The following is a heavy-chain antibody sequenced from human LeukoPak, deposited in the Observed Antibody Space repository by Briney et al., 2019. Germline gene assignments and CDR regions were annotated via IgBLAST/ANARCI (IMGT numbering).Heavy chain of an antibody. D-gene: IGHD1-7*01. Sequence: ASVKVSCKASGYTFTSYAMHWVRQAPGQRLEWMGWINAGNGNTKYSRKFQGRVTITRDTSASTAYMELSSLRSEDTAVYYCARDPIVSLELFDYWGQGTLVTVSS. CDR1: GYTFTSYA. CDR3: ARDPIVSLELFDY. V-gene: IGHV1-3*01. CDR2: INAGNGNT. J-gene: IGHJ4*02.